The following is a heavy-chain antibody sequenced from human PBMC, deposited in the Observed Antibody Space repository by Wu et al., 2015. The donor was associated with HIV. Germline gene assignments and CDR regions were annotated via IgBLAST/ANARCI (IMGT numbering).Heavy chain of an antibody. J-gene: IGHJ6*03. CDR2: INPNSGGT. CDR1: GYTFSGHY. V-gene: IGHV1-2*02. CDR3: ARTGVCSSTSCLYYYYYYYMDV. Sequence: QVQLVQSGAEVKKPGASVKVSCKASGYTFSGHYMHWVRQAPGQGLEWMGWINPNSGGTNYAQKFQGRVTMTRDTSISTAYMELSRLRSDDTAVYYCARTGVCSSTSCLYYYYYYYMDVWGKGTTVTVSS. D-gene: IGHD2-2*01.